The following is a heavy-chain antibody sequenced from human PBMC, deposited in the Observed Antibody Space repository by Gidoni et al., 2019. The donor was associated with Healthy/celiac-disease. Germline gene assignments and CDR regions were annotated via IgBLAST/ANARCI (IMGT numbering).Heavy chain of an antibody. V-gene: IGHV4-39*07. CDR1: GGSISSSSYY. Sequence: QLQLQESGPGLVKPSETLSLTCTVSGGSISSSSYYWGWIRQPPGKGLEWIGRIYYSGSTYYTPSLKSRVTISVDTSKNQFSLKLSSVTAADTAVYYCAREDRHSSSWYPGYDYWGQGTLVTVSS. D-gene: IGHD6-13*01. J-gene: IGHJ4*02. CDR2: IYYSGST. CDR3: AREDRHSSSWYPGYDY.